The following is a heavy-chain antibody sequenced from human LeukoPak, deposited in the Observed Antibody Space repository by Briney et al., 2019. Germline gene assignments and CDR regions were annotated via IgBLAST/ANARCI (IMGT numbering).Heavy chain of an antibody. V-gene: IGHV1-2*02. Sequence: ASVKVSFKASGYTFTKHYMHWVRQAPGQGLEWMGWINPNSGGTNYAQKFQGRVTMTRDTSISTAYMELTRLRSDDTAVYYCARDNGDYWFDYWGQGTLVTVSS. CDR3: ARDNGDYWFDY. CDR2: INPNSGGT. D-gene: IGHD4-17*01. J-gene: IGHJ4*02. CDR1: GYTFTKHY.